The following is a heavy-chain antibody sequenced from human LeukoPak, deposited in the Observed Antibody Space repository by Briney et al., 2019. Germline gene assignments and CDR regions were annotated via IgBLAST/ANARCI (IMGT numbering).Heavy chain of an antibody. V-gene: IGHV3-30*03. CDR2: ISYDGSNK. Sequence: GGSLRLSCAASGFTFSNYGMHWVRQAPGKGLEWVAVISYDGSNKYYADSVKGRFTISRDNSKNTLYLQMNSLRAEDTAVYYCALDYCSGGSCYTPSNWGQGTLVTVSS. CDR3: ALDYCSGGSCYTPSN. D-gene: IGHD2-15*01. CDR1: GFTFSNYG. J-gene: IGHJ4*02.